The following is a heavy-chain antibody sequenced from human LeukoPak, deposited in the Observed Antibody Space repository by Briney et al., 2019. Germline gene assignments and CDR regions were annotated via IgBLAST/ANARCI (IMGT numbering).Heavy chain of an antibody. CDR1: EFTFSSYG. CDR2: IRFDGRDK. Sequence: GGSLRLSCAASEFTFSSYGMNWVRQAPGKGLEWVAFIRFDGRDKYYTDSVKGRFTISRDNSKSTLDLQMNSLRVEDTAVYYCAKDLNSYCSSASCYFYYFDYWGQGTLVTVSS. V-gene: IGHV3-30*02. CDR3: AKDLNSYCSSASCYFYYFDY. D-gene: IGHD2-2*01. J-gene: IGHJ4*02.